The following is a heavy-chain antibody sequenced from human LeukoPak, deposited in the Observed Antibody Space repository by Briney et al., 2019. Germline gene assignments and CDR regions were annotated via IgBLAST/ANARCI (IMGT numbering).Heavy chain of an antibody. CDR1: GFTFRSYW. V-gene: IGHV3-74*01. CDR2: INSDGSST. J-gene: IGHJ3*02. CDR3: ASLPVTAEPFDAFDI. Sequence: GGSLRLSCAASGFTFRSYWMHWVRQAPGKGLVWVSRINSDGSSTSYADSVKGRFTISRDNAKNTLYLQMNSLRAEDTAVYYCASLPVTAEPFDAFDIWGQGTMVTVSS. D-gene: IGHD2-21*02.